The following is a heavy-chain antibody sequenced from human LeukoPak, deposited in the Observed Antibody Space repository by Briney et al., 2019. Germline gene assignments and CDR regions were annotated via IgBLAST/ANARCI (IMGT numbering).Heavy chain of an antibody. Sequence: GEFLKISCKGSGYSFTNYWVGWVRQMPGKGLEWMGIIYPGDSDTRYSPSFQGQVTISADRSISAAYLQWSSLQASDTAMYYCARQYCSTTTCYVREFDYWGQGTLVTVSS. J-gene: IGHJ4*02. CDR3: ARQYCSTTTCYVREFDY. D-gene: IGHD2-2*01. V-gene: IGHV5-51*01. CDR2: IYPGDSDT. CDR1: GYSFTNYW.